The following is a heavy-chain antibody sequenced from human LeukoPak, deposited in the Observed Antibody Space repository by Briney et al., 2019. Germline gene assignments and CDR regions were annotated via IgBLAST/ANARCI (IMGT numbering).Heavy chain of an antibody. CDR3: ARTHQSGSRPRSGPNWFDP. D-gene: IGHD6-19*01. Sequence: GGSLRLSCAASGFTFSSYWMSWVRQAPGKGLEWVAVIWYDGSNKYYADSVKGRFTISRDNSKNTLYLQMNSLRAEDTAVYYCARTHQSGSRPRSGPNWFDPWGQGTLVTVSS. V-gene: IGHV3-33*08. CDR1: GFTFSSYW. CDR2: IWYDGSNK. J-gene: IGHJ5*02.